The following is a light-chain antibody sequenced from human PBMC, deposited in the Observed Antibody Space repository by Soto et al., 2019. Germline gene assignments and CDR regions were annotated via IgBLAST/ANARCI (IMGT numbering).Light chain of an antibody. Sequence: EIVLTQSPGSLSLSPGERATLSCRASQSVSNSYLAWYQQKPGQAPSLLIYGASSRATGIPDRFSGSGSGTDFTLTISRLEPEDFAVYYCQQYDSSWTFGQGTKVDI. V-gene: IGKV3-20*01. CDR1: QSVSNSY. CDR2: GAS. J-gene: IGKJ1*01. CDR3: QQYDSSWT.